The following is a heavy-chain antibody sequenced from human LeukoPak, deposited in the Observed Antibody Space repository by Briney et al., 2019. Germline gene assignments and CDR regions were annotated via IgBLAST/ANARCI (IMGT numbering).Heavy chain of an antibody. CDR1: GYTFTSYY. Sequence: ASVTVSCKASGYTFTSYYMHWVRQAPGQGLEWMGIINPSGGSTSYAQKFQGRVTMTRDMSTSTVYMELSSLRSEDTAVYYCARDRGGVSWFDPWGQGTLVTVSS. CDR3: ARDRGGVSWFDP. CDR2: INPSGGST. V-gene: IGHV1-46*01. D-gene: IGHD3-10*01. J-gene: IGHJ5*02.